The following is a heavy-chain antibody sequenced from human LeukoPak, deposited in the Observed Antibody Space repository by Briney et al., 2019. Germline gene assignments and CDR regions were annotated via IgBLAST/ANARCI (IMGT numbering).Heavy chain of an antibody. CDR3: AKIAVAGDDGTYRATYYYYYYMDV. CDR1: GGTFSSNA. CDR2: IIPIFGTA. Sequence: SVKVSCKASGGTFSSNAISWVRQAPGQGLEWMGGIIPIFGTANYAQKFQGRVTITADESTSTAYMELSSLRSEDTAVYYCAKIAVAGDDGTYRATYYYYYYMDVWGKGTTVPVSS. D-gene: IGHD6-19*01. J-gene: IGHJ6*03. V-gene: IGHV1-69*13.